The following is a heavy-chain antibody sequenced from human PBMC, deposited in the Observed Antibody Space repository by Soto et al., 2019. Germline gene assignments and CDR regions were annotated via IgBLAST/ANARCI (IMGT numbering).Heavy chain of an antibody. J-gene: IGHJ5*02. V-gene: IGHV1-69*02. CDR3: ARGGCSSTSCYWSDP. CDR2: IIPLLGIA. Sequence: QVQLVQSGAEVKKPGSSVKVSCKASGGTFSSYTISWVRQAPGQGLEWMGRIIPLLGIANYAQKFQGRVTITADKSTSTAYRELSSRRSEDTAVYYCARGGCSSTSCYWSDPWGQGTLVTVSS. D-gene: IGHD2-2*01. CDR1: GGTFSSYT.